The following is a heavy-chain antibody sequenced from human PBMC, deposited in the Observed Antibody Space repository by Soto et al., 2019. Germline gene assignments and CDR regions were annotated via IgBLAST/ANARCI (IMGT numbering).Heavy chain of an antibody. J-gene: IGHJ6*02. CDR1: GFTFDDYG. V-gene: IGHV3-20*04. D-gene: IGHD4-17*01. Sequence: PGGSLRLSCAASGFTFDDYGMSWVRQAPGKGLEWVSGINWNGGSTGYADSVKGRFTISRDNAKNSLYLQMNSLRAEDTALYYCAREGVGGVTTKTYYGMDVWGQGTTVTVSS. CDR3: AREGVGGVTTKTYYGMDV. CDR2: INWNGGST.